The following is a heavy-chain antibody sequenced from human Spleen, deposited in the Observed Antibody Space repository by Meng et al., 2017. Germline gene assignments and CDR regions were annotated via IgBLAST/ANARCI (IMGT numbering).Heavy chain of an antibody. D-gene: IGHD5/OR15-5a*01. J-gene: IGHJ4*02. V-gene: IGHV3-74*01. CDR2: ISHDERDI. Sequence: GGSLRLSCVASGFNFGAYWMHWARQLPGKGLVWVSRISHDERDIIYADSVKGRFSSSRDNARSTLFLQMNSLRGEDTGIYYCGRDVTVSGPSPVDYWGQGTLVTVSS. CDR1: GFNFGAYW. CDR3: GRDVTVSGPSPVDY.